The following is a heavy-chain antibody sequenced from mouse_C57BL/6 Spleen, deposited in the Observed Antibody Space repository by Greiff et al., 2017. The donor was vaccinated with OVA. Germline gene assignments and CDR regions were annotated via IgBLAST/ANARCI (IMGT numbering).Heavy chain of an antibody. J-gene: IGHJ4*01. Sequence: EVKVEESGPGLVKPSQSLSLTCSVTGYSITSGYYWNWIRQFPGNKLEWMGYISYDGSNNYNPSLKNRISITRDTSKNQFFLKLNSVTTEDTATDYCASYPYVGDAMDYWGQGTSVTVSS. V-gene: IGHV3-6*01. D-gene: IGHD2-12*01. CDR3: ASYPYVGDAMDY. CDR1: GYSITSGYY. CDR2: ISYDGSN.